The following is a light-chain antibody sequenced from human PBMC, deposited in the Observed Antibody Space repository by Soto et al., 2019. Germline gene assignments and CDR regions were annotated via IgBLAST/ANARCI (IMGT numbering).Light chain of an antibody. Sequence: QSALTQPPSASGSPGQSVTISCTGTSSGVGGYNYVSWYQHHPGKAPKLIIYEVSKRPSGVPDRFSGSKSGNTASLTVSGLQAEDEAEYYCSSYAGTNIYVVFGGGTKLTVL. J-gene: IGLJ2*01. CDR2: EVS. CDR3: SSYAGTNIYVV. CDR1: SSGVGGYNY. V-gene: IGLV2-8*01.